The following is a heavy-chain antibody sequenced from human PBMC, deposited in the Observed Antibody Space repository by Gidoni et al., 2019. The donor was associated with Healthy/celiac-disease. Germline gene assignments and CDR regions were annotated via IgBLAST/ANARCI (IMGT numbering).Heavy chain of an antibody. CDR3: ARERLAAAGTGDWFDP. Sequence: QVQLVQSGAEVKKPGASVKVSCKASGYTFTSYYMHWVRQAPGQGLEWMGRNNPSGGSKSYAQKFQGRVTMTRDTSTSTVYMELSSLRSEDTAVYYCARERLAAAGTGDWFDPWGQGTLVTVSS. CDR2: NNPSGGSK. J-gene: IGHJ5*02. CDR1: GYTFTSYY. V-gene: IGHV1-46*03. D-gene: IGHD6-13*01.